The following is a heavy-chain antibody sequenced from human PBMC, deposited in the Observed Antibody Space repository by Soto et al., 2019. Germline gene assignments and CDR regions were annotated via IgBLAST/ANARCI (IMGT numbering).Heavy chain of an antibody. V-gene: IGHV3-30*03. CDR2: ISYDGSNK. Sequence: QVQLVESGGGVVQPGRSLTLSCAASGFTFSSYGVLWVRQAPGKGLEWVALISYDGSNKYYADSVKGRFTISRDNSKNTLYLQMNSLRAEDTAVYYCAIAPKDIVLMVYAGPLRKNWYFDLWGRGTLVTVSS. D-gene: IGHD2-8*01. CDR3: AIAPKDIVLMVYAGPLRKNWYFDL. CDR1: GFTFSSYG. J-gene: IGHJ2*01.